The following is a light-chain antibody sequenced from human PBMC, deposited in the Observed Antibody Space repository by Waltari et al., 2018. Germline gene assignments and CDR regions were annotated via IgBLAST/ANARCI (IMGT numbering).Light chain of an antibody. CDR2: GNS. J-gene: IGLJ3*02. V-gene: IGLV1-40*01. CDR1: ISTIGAGYD. CDR3: QSYDSSLSGWV. Sequence: QSVLTQPPSVSGAPGPRVTIPCTGSISTIGAGYDVHWYQQLPGNAPKLLIYGNSNRPSGVPDRFSGSKSGTSASLTITGLQAEDEADYYCQSYDSSLSGWVFGGGTKLTVL.